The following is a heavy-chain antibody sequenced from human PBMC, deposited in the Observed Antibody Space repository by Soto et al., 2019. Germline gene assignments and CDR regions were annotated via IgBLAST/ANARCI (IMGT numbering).Heavy chain of an antibody. CDR1: GFTFSNAW. CDR3: TTDSDSGYGDGPFDY. V-gene: IGHV3-15*07. Sequence: TGGSLRLSCAASGFTFSNAWMNWVRQAPGKGLEWVGRIKSKTDGGTTDYAAPVKGRFTISRDDSKNTLYLQMNSLKTEDTAVYYCTTDSDSGYGDGPFDYWGQGTLVTVSS. J-gene: IGHJ4*02. D-gene: IGHD5-12*01. CDR2: IKSKTDGGTT.